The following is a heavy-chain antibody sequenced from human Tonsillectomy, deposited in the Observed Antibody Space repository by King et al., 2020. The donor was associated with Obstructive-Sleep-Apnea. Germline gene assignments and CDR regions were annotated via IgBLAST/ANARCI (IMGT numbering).Heavy chain of an antibody. D-gene: IGHD3-22*01. Sequence: VQLVESGGGLVQPGGSLRLSCAASGFTFSSYSMNWVRQAPGKGLEWVSYISSSSSTIYYADSVKGRFTISRDNAKNSLYLQMNSLRAEDTAVYYCARVYYYDSSGYFKLDYFDYWGQGTLVAVSS. CDR2: ISSSSSTI. CDR1: GFTFSSYS. CDR3: ARVYYYDSSGYFKLDYFDY. V-gene: IGHV3-48*04. J-gene: IGHJ4*02.